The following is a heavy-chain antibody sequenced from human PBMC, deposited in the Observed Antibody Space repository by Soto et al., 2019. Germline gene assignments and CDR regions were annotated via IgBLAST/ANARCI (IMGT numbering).Heavy chain of an antibody. CDR2: LKSETDGGTA. D-gene: IGHD3-16*01. CDR3: TTAPALNVLF. Sequence: EVQLVESGGGLVKPGGSLRLSCIGSGFTFIDARMSWVRQAPGKGLEWVGRLKSETDGGTADYATSVKGRFTISRDDSKNTLYLQRSSLRAEDTAVYYCTTAPALNVLFWGQGPRVIGSS. CDR1: GFTFIDAR. V-gene: IGHV3-15*01. J-gene: IGHJ4*02.